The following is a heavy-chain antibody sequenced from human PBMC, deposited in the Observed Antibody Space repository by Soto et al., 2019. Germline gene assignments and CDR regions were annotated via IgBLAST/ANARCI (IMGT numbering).Heavy chain of an antibody. J-gene: IGHJ5*02. Sequence: QVQLVQSGAEVKKPGASVKVSCKASGYTFTSYDIIWVRQATGQGLEWMGWMNPSTGNTDSAEKFQGRLTMTRNTAISTVYMELRSLSFVDTAVYYCARGRIIVAGGFDPWGQGTLVTVSS. CDR2: MNPSTGNT. CDR3: ARGRIIVAGGFDP. V-gene: IGHV1-8*01. D-gene: IGHD6-19*01. CDR1: GYTFTSYD.